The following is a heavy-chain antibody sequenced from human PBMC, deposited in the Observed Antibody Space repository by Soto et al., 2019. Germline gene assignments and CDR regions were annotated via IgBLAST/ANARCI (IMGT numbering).Heavy chain of an antibody. CDR1: GGSMSNYY. D-gene: IGHD6-13*01. V-gene: IGHV4-59*01. Sequence: QVHLLESGPGLLKSSETLSLTCIVSGGSMSNYYWSWLRQPPGKGLEWIGYIYYSGNTKYNPSLKSRVTISKDTSKNQFSLKLSSVTAADTAVYYCARVGYSSSWFWYFDLWGRGTLVTVSS. CDR2: IYYSGNT. J-gene: IGHJ2*01. CDR3: ARVGYSSSWFWYFDL.